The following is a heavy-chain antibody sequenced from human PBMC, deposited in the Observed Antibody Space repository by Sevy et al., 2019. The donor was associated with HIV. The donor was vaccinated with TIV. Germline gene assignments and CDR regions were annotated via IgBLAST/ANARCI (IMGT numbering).Heavy chain of an antibody. CDR3: ARWNDFDF. J-gene: IGHJ3*01. CDR2: VYYTGGT. Sequence: SETLSLTCTVSGGSINSDHWNWIRQPPGKGLEWIGYVYYTGGTNYNPSLKNRVTISVDRTKNQFALKLTSVSAADTAVYYCARWNDFDFWGQGTMVTVSS. V-gene: IGHV4-59*08. D-gene: IGHD1-1*01. CDR1: GGSINSDH.